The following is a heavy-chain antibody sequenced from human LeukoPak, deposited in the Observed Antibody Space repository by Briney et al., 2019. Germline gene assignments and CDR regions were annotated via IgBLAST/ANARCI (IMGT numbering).Heavy chain of an antibody. CDR3: ARSRPTGEGIDV. V-gene: IGHV3-13*01. J-gene: IGHJ6*04. CDR2: IGTAGDT. D-gene: IGHD3-10*01. Sequence: GGSLRLSCAASGFTFSNFDMHWVRQATGRGLEWVSAIGTAGDTYYPGSVKGRFTISRENAKNSLYLQMHSLRAGDTAVYYCARSRPTGEGIDVGGKGPTATVPS. CDR1: GFTFSNFD.